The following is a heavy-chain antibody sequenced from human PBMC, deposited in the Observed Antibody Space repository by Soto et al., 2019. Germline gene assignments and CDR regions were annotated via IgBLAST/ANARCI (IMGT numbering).Heavy chain of an antibody. CDR3: AREIRSGYYRYWYFDL. V-gene: IGHV1-2*02. D-gene: IGHD3-3*01. CDR1: GYTFAIYH. J-gene: IGHJ2*01. Sequence: QVQLVQSGAEVKKPGASVKVSCTASGYTFAIYHLHWVRQAPGQGLEWMGWINPDSGGTKYAQKFQGGVTMTRDTSTSTVYMELSRLRSDYTAVYYCAREIRSGYYRYWYFDLWGRGTLVTVSS. CDR2: INPDSGGT.